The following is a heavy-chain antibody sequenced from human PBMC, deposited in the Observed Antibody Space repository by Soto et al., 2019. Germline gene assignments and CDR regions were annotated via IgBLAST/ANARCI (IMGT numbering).Heavy chain of an antibody. CDR3: ARDSGNLGNWAYFFDY. CDR2: ISAYNGNT. CDR1: GYTFTSFG. Sequence: QGPLVQSGAEVKKPGASVKVSCKASGYTFTSFGISWVRQAPGQGLEWMGWISAYNGNTNYAQKVQGRVTMTTDTSTSTAYMELRSLRSDDTAVYYCARDSGNLGNWAYFFDYWGQGTLVTVSS. D-gene: IGHD7-27*01. V-gene: IGHV1-18*01. J-gene: IGHJ4*02.